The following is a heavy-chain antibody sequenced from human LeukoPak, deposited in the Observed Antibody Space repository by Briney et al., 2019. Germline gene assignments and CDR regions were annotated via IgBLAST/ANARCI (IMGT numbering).Heavy chain of an antibody. V-gene: IGHV3-23*01. J-gene: IGHJ4*02. D-gene: IGHD3-3*01. CDR2: ISGSGGST. Sequence: GGSLRLSCAASGFTFSSYAMSWVRQAPGKGLEWVSAISGSGGSTYYADSVKGRFTTSRDNSKNTLYLQMNSLRAEDTAVYYCAKAAYYDFWSGSIGGFDYWGQGTLVTVSS. CDR3: AKAAYYDFWSGSIGGFDY. CDR1: GFTFSSYA.